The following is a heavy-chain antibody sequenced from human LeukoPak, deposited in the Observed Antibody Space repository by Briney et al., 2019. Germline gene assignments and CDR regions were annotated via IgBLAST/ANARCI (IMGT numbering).Heavy chain of an antibody. D-gene: IGHD5-24*01. V-gene: IGHV3-7*01. CDR3: ARVGWLQDTIDY. Sequence: PGGSLRLSCAASGFTFSSYWMSWVRQAPGKGLEWVANIKQDGSEKYYVDSVKDRFTISRDNAKNSLYLQMNSLGAEDTAVYYCARVGWLQDTIDYWGQGTLVTVSS. CDR1: GFTFSSYW. CDR2: IKQDGSEK. J-gene: IGHJ4*02.